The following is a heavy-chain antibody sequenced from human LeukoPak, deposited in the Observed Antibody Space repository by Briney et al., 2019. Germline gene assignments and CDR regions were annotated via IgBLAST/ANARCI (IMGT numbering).Heavy chain of an antibody. CDR3: ARESNYYGSGTGWFDP. Sequence: SETLSLTCTVSGGSIKTNYWSWIRQPPGKGLEWIGYIYHSGSTYYNPSLKSRVTISVDTSKNQLSLKLSSVTAADTAVYYCARESNYYGSGTGWFDPWGQGTLVTVSS. V-gene: IGHV4-59*12. J-gene: IGHJ5*02. D-gene: IGHD3-10*01. CDR2: IYHSGST. CDR1: GGSIKTNY.